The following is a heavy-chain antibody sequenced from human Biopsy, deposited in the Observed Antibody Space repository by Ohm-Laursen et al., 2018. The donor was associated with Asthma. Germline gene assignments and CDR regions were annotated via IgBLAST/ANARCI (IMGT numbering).Heavy chain of an antibody. CDR1: GFSFSEFV. V-gene: IGHV3-30*03. CDR3: ASQSSGPDFWSGYYYFDY. CDR2: ISYDGSTK. D-gene: IGHD3-3*01. J-gene: IGHJ4*02. Sequence: SLRLSCAASGFSFSEFVMHWVRQAPGKGLEWVAVISYDGSTKYYADSVKGRFTISRDNSKNTLYLQTNSLRAEDTAVYYCASQSSGPDFWSGYYYFDYWGQGTLVTVSS.